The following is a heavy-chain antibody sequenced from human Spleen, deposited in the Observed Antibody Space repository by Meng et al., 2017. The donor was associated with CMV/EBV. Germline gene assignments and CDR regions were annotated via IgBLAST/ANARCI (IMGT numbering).Heavy chain of an antibody. J-gene: IGHJ4*02. CDR3: AKDTGWYNWNDGGHFDY. Sequence: FSFRTSVMDWVRQAPGKGLEWVALISNDGSNKHYADSLKGRFTISRDNSRNTLYLQMSSLRPEDTAVYYCAKDTGWYNWNDGGHFDYWGQGTLVTVSS. V-gene: IGHV3-30*18. CDR1: FSFRTSV. D-gene: IGHD1-1*01. CDR2: ISNDGSNK.